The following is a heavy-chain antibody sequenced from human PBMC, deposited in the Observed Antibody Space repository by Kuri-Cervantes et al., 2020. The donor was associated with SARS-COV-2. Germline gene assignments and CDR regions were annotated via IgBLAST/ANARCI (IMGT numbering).Heavy chain of an antibody. Sequence: GESLKISCAASGFTFSSYWMNWVRQAPGKGLVWVSRINSDGSSTSYADSVKGRFTISRDNAQNTLYLQMNSLRAEDTAVYYCARNYAQPTWGGNWYFDLWGRGTLVTVSS. CDR3: ARNYAQPTWGGNWYFDL. J-gene: IGHJ2*01. D-gene: IGHD3-16*01. CDR2: INSDGSST. CDR1: GFTFSSYW. V-gene: IGHV3-74*01.